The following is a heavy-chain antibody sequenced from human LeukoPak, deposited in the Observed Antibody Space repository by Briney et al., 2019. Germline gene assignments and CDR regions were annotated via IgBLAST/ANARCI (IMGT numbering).Heavy chain of an antibody. CDR1: GFTFSSYS. J-gene: IGHJ4*02. CDR3: ARAVNGGDFDY. CDR2: ISSSSSYI. V-gene: IGHV3-21*01. Sequence: GGSLRLSCAASGFTFSSYSMNWVRQAPGKGLEWVSSISSSSSYIYYADSVKGRFTISRDNAKSSLYLQMNSLRAEDTAVYYCARAVNGGDFDYWGQGTLVTVSS. D-gene: IGHD2-21*01.